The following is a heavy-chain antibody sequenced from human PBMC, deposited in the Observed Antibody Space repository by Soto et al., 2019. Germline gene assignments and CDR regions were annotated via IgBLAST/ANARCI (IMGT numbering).Heavy chain of an antibody. D-gene: IGHD3-10*01. J-gene: IGHJ1*01. V-gene: IGHV3-23*01. Sequence: LRLSCAASGFTFSSYAMSWVRQAPGKGLEWVSAISGSGGSTYYADSVKGRFTISRDNSKNTLYLQMNSLRAEDTAVYYCASQVELLWFGDPGYWGQGTLVTVSS. CDR3: ASQVELLWFGDPGY. CDR2: ISGSGGST. CDR1: GFTFSSYA.